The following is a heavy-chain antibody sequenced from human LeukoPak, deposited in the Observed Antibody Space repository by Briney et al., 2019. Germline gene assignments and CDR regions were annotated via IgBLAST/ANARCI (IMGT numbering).Heavy chain of an antibody. J-gene: IGHJ6*02. Sequence: GGSLRLSCAASGFTVSSNYMSWVRQAPGKGLEWVSVIYTGGTTYYADSVKGRFTISRDNSKNTLYLQMNSLRAEDTAVYYCAKDRVSRAYYYYGMDVWGQGTTVTVSS. CDR2: IYTGGTT. CDR3: AKDRVSRAYYYYGMDV. V-gene: IGHV3-53*01. CDR1: GFTVSSNY. D-gene: IGHD3-10*01.